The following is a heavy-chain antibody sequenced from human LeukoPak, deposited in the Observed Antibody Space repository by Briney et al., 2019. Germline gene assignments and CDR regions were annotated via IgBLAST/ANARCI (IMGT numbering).Heavy chain of an antibody. D-gene: IGHD3-3*01. J-gene: IGHJ4*02. CDR1: GFTFSSHG. V-gene: IGHV3-23*01. CDR3: ARDERLLSFLK. CDR2: ITGSGGST. Sequence: GGSLRLSCAASGFTFSSHGMHWVRQAPGKGLEWVSGITGSGGSTYYADSVKGRFTISRDNSKNTLYLQMNSLRAEDTAIYYCARDERLLSFLKWGQGTLVTVSS.